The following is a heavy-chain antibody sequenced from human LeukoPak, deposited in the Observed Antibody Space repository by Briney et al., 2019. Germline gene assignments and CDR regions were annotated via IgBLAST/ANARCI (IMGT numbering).Heavy chain of an antibody. CDR2: IYPGDSDT. J-gene: IGHJ5*02. CDR1: GSRFTSYW. CDR3: ARHGGSYCTNGVCPTRGSNWFDP. Sequence: GESLKISCKGSGSRFTSYWIGWVRQMPGKGLEWMGIIYPGDSDTRYSPSFQGQVTISADKSISTAYLQWSSLKASDTAMYYCARHGGSYCTNGVCPTRGSNWFDPWGQGTLVTVSS. V-gene: IGHV5-51*01. D-gene: IGHD2-8*01.